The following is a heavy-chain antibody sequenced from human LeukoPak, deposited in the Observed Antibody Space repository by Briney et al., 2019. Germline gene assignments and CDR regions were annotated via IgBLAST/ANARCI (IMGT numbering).Heavy chain of an antibody. CDR2: INPSGGST. Sequence: ASVKVSCKASGYTFTSYYMHWVRQAPGQGLEWMGIINPSGGSTNYAQKFQGRVTITADKSTSTAYMELSSLRSEDTAVYYCASPRGSQLVLDYWGQGTLVTVSS. CDR3: ASPRGSQLVLDY. J-gene: IGHJ4*02. D-gene: IGHD6-6*01. CDR1: GYTFTSYY. V-gene: IGHV1-46*01.